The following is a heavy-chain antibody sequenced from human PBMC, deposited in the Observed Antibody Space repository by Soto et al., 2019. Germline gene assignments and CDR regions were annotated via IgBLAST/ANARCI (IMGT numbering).Heavy chain of an antibody. Sequence: QLQLQESGPGLVKPSETLSLTCTVSGGSISSSSYYWGWIRQPPGKGLEWIGSIYYSGSTYYNPSLKSRVTISVDTSKNQFSLKLSSVTAADTAVYYCASLSGNPGPNYFDYWGQGTLVTVSS. J-gene: IGHJ4*02. CDR1: GGSISSSSYY. CDR2: IYYSGST. CDR3: ASLSGNPGPNYFDY. V-gene: IGHV4-39*01. D-gene: IGHD1-26*01.